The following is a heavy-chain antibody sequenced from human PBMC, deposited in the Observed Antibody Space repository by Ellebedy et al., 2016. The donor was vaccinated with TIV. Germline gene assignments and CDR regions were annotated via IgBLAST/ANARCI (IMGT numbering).Heavy chain of an antibody. J-gene: IGHJ4*02. CDR2: IYSGGST. V-gene: IGHV3-53*01. D-gene: IGHD1-1*01. CDR1: GFTVGNNF. CDR3: ARKTDTGTSGDY. Sequence: GESLKISCAASGFTVGNNFMSWVRQAPGKGLEWDSLIYSGGSTDYADSVKGRFTISRNSSKNTLYLQMNSLRAEDTAMYYCARKTDTGTSGDYWGQGTPVTVSS.